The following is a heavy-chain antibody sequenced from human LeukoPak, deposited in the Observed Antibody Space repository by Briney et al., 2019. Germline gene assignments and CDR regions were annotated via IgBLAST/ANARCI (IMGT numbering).Heavy chain of an antibody. D-gene: IGHD4-17*01. J-gene: IGHJ4*02. Sequence: PGGSLRLSCAASGFTFDDYAMHWVRQAPGKGLEWVSAISGSGGSTYYADSVKGRFTISRDNSKNTLYLQMNSLRAEDTAVYYCAKGMTSVTMWGQGTLVTVSS. CDR2: ISGSGGST. CDR3: AKGMTSVTM. V-gene: IGHV3-23*01. CDR1: GFTFDDYA.